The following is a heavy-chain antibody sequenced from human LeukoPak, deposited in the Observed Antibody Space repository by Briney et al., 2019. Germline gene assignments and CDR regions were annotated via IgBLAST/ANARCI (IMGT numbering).Heavy chain of an antibody. CDR3: AKRIQSAMATGY. CDR1: GFIFSSYG. V-gene: IGHV3-30*02. J-gene: IGHJ4*02. CDR2: IRYDGSRK. D-gene: IGHD5-18*01. Sequence: GGSLRLSCAASGFIFSSYGMHWVRQAPDKGLEWVAFIRYDGSRKYYADSVKGRFTISRDNSKNTLYLQMNSLRAEDTAVYYCAKRIQSAMATGYWGQGTLVTVSS.